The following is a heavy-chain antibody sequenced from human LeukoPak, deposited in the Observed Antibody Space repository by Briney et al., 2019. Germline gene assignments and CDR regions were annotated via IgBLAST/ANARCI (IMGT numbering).Heavy chain of an antibody. CDR2: ILYDGSNK. CDR3: ARDRGSNGYYGMDV. Sequence: PGGSLRLSCAASGFNFRNYGMHWVRQAPGKGLEWVAVILYDGSNKYYVDSVKGRFTISRDNSKDTLYLQMNSLRDDDTAVYYCARDRGSNGYYGMDVWGQGTTVTVSS. V-gene: IGHV3-30*19. CDR1: GFNFRNYG. D-gene: IGHD3-16*01. J-gene: IGHJ6*02.